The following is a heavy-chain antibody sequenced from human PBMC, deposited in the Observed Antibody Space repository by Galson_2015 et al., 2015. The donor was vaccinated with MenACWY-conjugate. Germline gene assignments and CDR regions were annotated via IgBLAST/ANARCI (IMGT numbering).Heavy chain of an antibody. Sequence: LSLTCTVPGGSASSSGYYWTWIRQPPGKGLEWIGLIYDSGTTKYNPSLKGRVTISLDTSKNQVSLKLSSVTAADTAVYYCAREFSYWGQGTLVTVSS. CDR1: GGSASSSGYY. V-gene: IGHV4-61*08. CDR2: IYDSGTT. D-gene: IGHD2/OR15-2a*01. J-gene: IGHJ4*02. CDR3: AREFSY.